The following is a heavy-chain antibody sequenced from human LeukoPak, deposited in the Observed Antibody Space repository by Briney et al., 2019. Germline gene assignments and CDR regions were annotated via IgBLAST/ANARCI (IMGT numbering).Heavy chain of an antibody. D-gene: IGHD2-15*01. CDR1: GGTFSSYA. V-gene: IGHV1-69*04. J-gene: IGHJ3*02. Sequence: SVKVSCKASGGTFSSYAISWVRQAPGQGLEWMGRIFPILGIANYAQKFQGRATITADKSTSTAYMELSSLRSEDTAVYYCARDKGAYCSGGSCYSRSDAFDIWGQGTMVTVSS. CDR3: ARDKGAYCSGGSCYSRSDAFDI. CDR2: IFPILGIA.